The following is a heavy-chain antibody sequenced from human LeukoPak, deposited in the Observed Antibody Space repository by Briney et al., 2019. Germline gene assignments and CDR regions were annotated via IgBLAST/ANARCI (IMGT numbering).Heavy chain of an antibody. J-gene: IGHJ4*02. Sequence: SETLSLTCTVSGGSISSYYWSWIRQPPGKGLEWIGYIYYSGSTNYNPSLKSRVTISVDRSNNQFSLKLTSVTAADTAVYYCTRGGTGYDSDYWGQGTLVTVSS. CDR1: GGSISSYY. CDR2: IYYSGST. CDR3: TRGGTGYDSDY. D-gene: IGHD5-12*01. V-gene: IGHV4-59*12.